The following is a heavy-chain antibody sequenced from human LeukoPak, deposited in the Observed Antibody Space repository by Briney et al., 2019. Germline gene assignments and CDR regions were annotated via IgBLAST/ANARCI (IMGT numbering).Heavy chain of an antibody. D-gene: IGHD2-8*01. J-gene: IGHJ3*02. V-gene: IGHV4-34*01. CDR2: INHSGST. CDR3: AGSYSAYCTNGVCPKFDAFDI. CDR1: GGSFSGYY. Sequence: PSETLSLTCAVYGGSFSGYYWSWIRQPPGKGLEWIGEINHSGSTNYNPSLKSRVTISVDTSKNQFSLKLSSVTAADTAVYYCAGSYSAYCTNGVCPKFDAFDIWGQGTMVTVSS.